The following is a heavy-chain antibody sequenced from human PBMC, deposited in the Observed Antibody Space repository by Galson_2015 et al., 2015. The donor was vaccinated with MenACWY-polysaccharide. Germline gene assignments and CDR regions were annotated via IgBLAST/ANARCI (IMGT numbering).Heavy chain of an antibody. CDR2: IRSSGTNT. Sequence: SLRLSCAASGFTFTSYAMSWVRQAPGKGLEWVSAIRSSGTNTYYADSVKGRFIISRDKSKNTLYLQMNSLRAEDTAVYYCAKDSTDFWSVAGRFDHWGQGTLVTVSS. J-gene: IGHJ5*02. D-gene: IGHD3-3*01. CDR3: AKDSTDFWSVAGRFDH. CDR1: GFTFTSYA. V-gene: IGHV3-23*01.